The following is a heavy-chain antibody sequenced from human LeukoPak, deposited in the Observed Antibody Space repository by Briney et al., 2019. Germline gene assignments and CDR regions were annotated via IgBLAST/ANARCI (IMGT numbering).Heavy chain of an antibody. V-gene: IGHV3-48*01. CDR1: GFTFSSYS. D-gene: IGHD2-2*01. J-gene: IGHJ4*02. CDR2: ISSSSSTI. CDR3: ARAIPSSTSCY. Sequence: PGGSLRLSCAASGFTFSSYSMNWVRQAPGKGLEWVSYISSSSSTIYYADSVKGRFTISRDNAKNSLYLQMNSLRAEDTAVYYCARAIPSSTSCYWGQGNLVTVSS.